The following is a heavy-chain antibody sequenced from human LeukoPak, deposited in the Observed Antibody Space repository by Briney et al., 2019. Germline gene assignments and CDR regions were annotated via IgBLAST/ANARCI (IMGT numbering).Heavy chain of an antibody. J-gene: IGHJ4*02. Sequence: GASVKVSCKASGGTFSSYTISWVRQAPGQGLEWMGRIIPILGIANYAQKFQGRVTITADKSTSTAYMELSSLRSEDTAVYYCVRSSDSSGYFHYWGQGTLVTVSS. CDR2: IIPILGIA. CDR1: GGTFSSYT. V-gene: IGHV1-69*02. D-gene: IGHD3-22*01. CDR3: VRSSDSSGYFHY.